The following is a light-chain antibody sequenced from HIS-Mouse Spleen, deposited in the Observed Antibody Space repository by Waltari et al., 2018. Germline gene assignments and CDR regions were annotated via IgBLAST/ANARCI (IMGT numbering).Light chain of an antibody. CDR2: RNN. CDR3: AAWDDSLSGPV. Sequence: QSVLTQPPSASGTPGQRVTISCSGSSSNIGSNYVYWYQQLPGTAPKLRIYRNNRRPSGVPDLFSGSKSGTSASLAISGLRSEDEADYYCAAWDDSLSGPVFGGGTKLTVL. CDR1: SSNIGSNY. J-gene: IGLJ3*02. V-gene: IGLV1-47*01.